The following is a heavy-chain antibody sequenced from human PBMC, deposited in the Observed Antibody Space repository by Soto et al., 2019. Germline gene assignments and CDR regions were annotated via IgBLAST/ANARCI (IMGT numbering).Heavy chain of an antibody. Sequence: EVQLVESGGGLVQPGGSLRLSCAASGFTFSSYSMNWVRQAPGKGLEWVSYISSSSSTIYYADSVKGRFTISRDNAKNSLYLQMNSLRAEDTAVYYCAGVQAAEYCSGGSCYEGGYWGQGTLVTVSS. V-gene: IGHV3-48*01. J-gene: IGHJ4*02. CDR2: ISSSSSTI. D-gene: IGHD2-15*01. CDR1: GFTFSSYS. CDR3: AGVQAAEYCSGGSCYEGGY.